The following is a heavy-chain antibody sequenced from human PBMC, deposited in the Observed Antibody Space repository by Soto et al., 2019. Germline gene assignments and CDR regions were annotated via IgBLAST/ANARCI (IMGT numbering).Heavy chain of an antibody. J-gene: IGHJ4*02. V-gene: IGHV1-69*06. CDR1: GGTFSSYA. Sequence: ASVEVSCEASGGTFSSYAISWVRQAPGQGLEWMGGIIPIFGTANYAQKFQGRVTITADKSTSTAYMELSSLRSEDTAAYYCARGSGGYFDWLRPYGFDYWGQGTLLTVSS. CDR2: IIPIFGTA. CDR3: ARGSGGYFDWLRPYGFDY. D-gene: IGHD3-9*01.